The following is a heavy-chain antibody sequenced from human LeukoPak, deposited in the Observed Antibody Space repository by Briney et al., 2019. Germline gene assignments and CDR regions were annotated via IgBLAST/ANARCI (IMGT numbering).Heavy chain of an antibody. CDR1: GFTFTSSA. CDR2: IVVGSGNT. J-gene: IGHJ4*02. CDR3: AATTYYYDSSGYYWDY. D-gene: IGHD3-22*01. Sequence: GTSVKVSCKASGFTFTSSAMQWVRQARGQRLEWIGWIVVGSGNTNYAQKFQERVTITRDMSTSTAYMELSSLRSEDTAVYYCAATTYYYDSSGYYWDYRGQGTLVTVSS. V-gene: IGHV1-58*02.